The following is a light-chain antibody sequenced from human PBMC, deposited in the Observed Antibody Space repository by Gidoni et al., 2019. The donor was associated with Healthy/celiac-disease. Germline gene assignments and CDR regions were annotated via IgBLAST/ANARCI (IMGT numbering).Light chain of an antibody. CDR2: DAS. CDR3: QQRSNWPLYT. Sequence: EIVLTQYPATLSLSPGERATLSCRASQSVSSYLAWYQQKPGQAPRLLIYDASNRATGIPARFSGSGSGTDVTLTISSLEPEDFAVYYCQQRSNWPLYTFXQXTKLEIK. CDR1: QSVSSY. V-gene: IGKV3-11*01. J-gene: IGKJ2*01.